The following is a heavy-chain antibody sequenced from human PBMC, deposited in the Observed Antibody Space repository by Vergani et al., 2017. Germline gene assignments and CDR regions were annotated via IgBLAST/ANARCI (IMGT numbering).Heavy chain of an antibody. J-gene: IGHJ4*02. V-gene: IGHV1-69*06. CDR2: IIPIFGTA. D-gene: IGHD1-26*01. CDR3: ARDISGSYGTAFDY. CDR1: GGTFSSYA. Sequence: QVQLVQSGAEVKKPGSSVKVSCKASGGTFSSYAISWVRQAPGQGLEWMGGIIPIFGTANYAQKFQGRVTMTRDTSISTAYMELSRLRSDDTAVYYCARDISGSYGTAFDYWGQGTLVTVSS.